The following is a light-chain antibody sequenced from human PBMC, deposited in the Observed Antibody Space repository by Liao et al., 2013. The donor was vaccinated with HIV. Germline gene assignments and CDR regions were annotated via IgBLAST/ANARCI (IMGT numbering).Light chain of an antibody. CDR2: QDS. J-gene: IGLJ2*01. CDR3: QAWDSSTVV. Sequence: SYELIQPPSVSVSPGQTATITCSGDKLEDKYVCWYQQKPGQSPVLVIYQDSKRPSGIPERFSGSSSGNTATLTISGTQAMDEADYYCQAWDSSTVVFGGGTKLTVL. V-gene: IGLV3-1*01. CDR1: KLEDKY.